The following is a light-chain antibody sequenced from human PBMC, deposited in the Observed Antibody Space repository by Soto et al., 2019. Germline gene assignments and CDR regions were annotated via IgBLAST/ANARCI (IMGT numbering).Light chain of an antibody. V-gene: IGKV1-5*01. Sequence: DIQMTQSPSTLSASVGDRVTITCRASQSISSWLAWYQQKPGKAPKLLIYDASSLESGVPSRFSGSGSGTEFTLTISSLQPDDFATYYCQQYNSYSHMYTFGQVTKLEIK. CDR2: DAS. CDR3: QQYNSYSHMYT. J-gene: IGKJ2*01. CDR1: QSISSW.